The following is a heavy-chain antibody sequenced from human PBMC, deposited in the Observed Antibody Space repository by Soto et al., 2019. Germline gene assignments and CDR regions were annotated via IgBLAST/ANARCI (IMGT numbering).Heavy chain of an antibody. D-gene: IGHD6-13*01. J-gene: IGHJ6*02. CDR2: IYYSGST. Sequence: PSETLSLTCTVSGGSISSYYWSWIRQPPGKGLEWIGYIYYSGSTNYNPSLKSRVTISVDTSKNQFSLKLSSVTAADTAVYYCARYGAYSSSWYGAGYYYGMDVWGQGTTVTVSS. CDR1: GGSISSYY. V-gene: IGHV4-59*08. CDR3: ARYGAYSSSWYGAGYYYGMDV.